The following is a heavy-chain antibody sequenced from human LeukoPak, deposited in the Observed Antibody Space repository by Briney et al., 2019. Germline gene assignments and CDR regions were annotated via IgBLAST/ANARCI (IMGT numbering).Heavy chain of an antibody. CDR1: GFTFDDYG. CDR3: AREVSDYYDSSGYAEYYYYGMDV. CDR2: INHSGST. D-gene: IGHD3-22*01. V-gene: IGHV4-34*01. Sequence: GSLRLSCAASGFTFDDYGMSWVRQPPGKGLEWIGEINHSGSTNYNPSLKSRVTISVDTSKNQFSLKLSSVTAADTAVYYCAREVSDYYDSSGYAEYYYYGMDVWGQGTTVTVSS. J-gene: IGHJ6*02.